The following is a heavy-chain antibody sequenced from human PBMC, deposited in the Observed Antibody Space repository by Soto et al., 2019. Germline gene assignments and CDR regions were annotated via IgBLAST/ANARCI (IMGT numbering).Heavy chain of an antibody. V-gene: IGHV4-31*03. Sequence: PSERLSLTCTVSGGSISSGGYYWSWIRQHPGKGLEWIGYIYYSGSTYYNPSLKSRVTISVDTSKNQFSLKLSSVTAADTAVYYCARAPGGDYVWWFDPWGQGTLVTVSS. CDR1: GGSISSGGYY. CDR2: IYYSGST. CDR3: ARAPGGDYVWWFDP. J-gene: IGHJ5*02. D-gene: IGHD3-16*01.